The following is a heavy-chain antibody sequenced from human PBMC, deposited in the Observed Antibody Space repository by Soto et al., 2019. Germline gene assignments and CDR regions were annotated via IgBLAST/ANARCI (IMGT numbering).Heavy chain of an antibody. CDR2: INPNSGGT. CDR3: ARDIAYDSSGYFDY. J-gene: IGHJ4*02. D-gene: IGHD3-22*01. V-gene: IGHV1-2*04. CDR1: GYTFTGYY. Sequence: ASVKVSCKASGYTFTGYYMHWVRQAPGQGLEWMGWINPNSGGTNYAQKFQGWVTMTRDTSISTAYMELSRLRSDDTAVYYCARDIAYDSSGYFDYWGQGTLVTVSS.